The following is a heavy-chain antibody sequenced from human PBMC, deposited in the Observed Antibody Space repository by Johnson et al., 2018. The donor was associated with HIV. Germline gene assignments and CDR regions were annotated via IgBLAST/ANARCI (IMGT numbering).Heavy chain of an antibody. V-gene: IGHV3-NL1*01. CDR2: ISWDGGST. D-gene: IGHD4-17*01. Sequence: QVQLVESGGGLVQPGGSLRLSCAASGFTFSSYDMHWVRQAPGKGLEWVSLISWDGGSTYYADSVKGRFTISRDNSRNTLYLQMNSLRAEDTAVYYCARDSGVNYGWDAFDSWGQGTMVTVSS. CDR1: GFTFSSYD. J-gene: IGHJ3*02. CDR3: ARDSGVNYGWDAFDS.